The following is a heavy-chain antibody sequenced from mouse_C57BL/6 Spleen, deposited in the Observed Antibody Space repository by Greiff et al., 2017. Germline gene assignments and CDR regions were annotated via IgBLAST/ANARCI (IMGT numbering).Heavy chain of an antibody. J-gene: IGHJ4*01. CDR2: IRNKANGYTT. Sequence: EVQLVESGGGLVQPGGSLSLSCAASGFTFTDYYMSWVRQPPGKALEWLGFIRNKANGYTTEYSASVKGRFTVSRGNSQSILYLQMNALSAEDSATYYCARDRGITTAYYAMDDWGQGTSVTVSS. V-gene: IGHV7-3*01. D-gene: IGHD1-2*01. CDR1: GFTFTDYY. CDR3: ARDRGITTAYYAMDD.